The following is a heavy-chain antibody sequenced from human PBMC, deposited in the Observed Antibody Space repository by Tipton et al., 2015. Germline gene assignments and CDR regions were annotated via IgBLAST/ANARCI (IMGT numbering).Heavy chain of an antibody. J-gene: IGHJ4*02. CDR2: IFYDGST. CDR1: GGSVGSYNYY. CDR3: ARTDALGHFDY. V-gene: IGHV4-61*01. D-gene: IGHD2-8*01. Sequence: TLSLTCTVSGGSVGSYNYYWSWIRQPPGKGLEWIGYIFYDGSTNYNPSLKSRLTISVDTSKNQFSLRLSSVTAADTAVYFCARTDALGHFDYWGLGTLVTVSS.